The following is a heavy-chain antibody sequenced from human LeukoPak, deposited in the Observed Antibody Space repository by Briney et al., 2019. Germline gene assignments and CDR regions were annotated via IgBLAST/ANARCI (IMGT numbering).Heavy chain of an antibody. D-gene: IGHD2-2*01. Sequence: GGSLRLSCAASGFTFSSYAMSWVRQAPGKGLEWVSAISGSGGSTYYADSVKGRFTISRDNSKNTLYLQMNGLRAEDTAVYYCAKFIVVVPAAYHYWGQGTLVTVSS. J-gene: IGHJ4*02. CDR1: GFTFSSYA. CDR3: AKFIVVVPAAYHY. CDR2: ISGSGGST. V-gene: IGHV3-23*01.